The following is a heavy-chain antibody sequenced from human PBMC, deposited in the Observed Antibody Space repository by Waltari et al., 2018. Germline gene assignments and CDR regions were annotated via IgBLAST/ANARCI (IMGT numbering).Heavy chain of an antibody. J-gene: IGHJ6*02. D-gene: IGHD6-6*01. CDR3: ARGIAAPPPRMDV. CDR2: INPNGGGT. V-gene: IGHV1-2*04. CDR1: GYTFTGYY. Sequence: QVQLVQSGAEVKKPGASVKVSCKASGYTFTGYYMHWVRQAPGQGLEWMGWINPNGGGTNYAQKFQGWVTMTRDTSISTAYMELGRLRSDDTAVYYCARGIAAPPPRMDVWGQGTTVTVSS.